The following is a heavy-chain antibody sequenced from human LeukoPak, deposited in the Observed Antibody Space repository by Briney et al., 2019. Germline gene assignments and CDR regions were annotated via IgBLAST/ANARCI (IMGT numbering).Heavy chain of an antibody. D-gene: IGHD6-13*01. V-gene: IGHV3-30*18. CDR3: AKRGYSSSWYVVDS. CDR2: ISYDGSNK. J-gene: IGHJ4*02. CDR1: GFTFSGYG. Sequence: GGSLRLSCVASGFTFSGYGMHWVRQAPGKGLEWVAVISYDGSNKYHADSVKGRFTISRDNPKNTLYLQMTSLRAEDTGVYYCAKRGYSSSWYVVDSWGQGTLVTVSS.